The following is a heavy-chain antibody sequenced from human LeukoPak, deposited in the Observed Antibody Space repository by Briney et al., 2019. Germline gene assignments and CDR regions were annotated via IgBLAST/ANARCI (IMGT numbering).Heavy chain of an antibody. Sequence: TGGSLRLSCAASGFTSSSYAMSWVRQAPGKGLEWVSAISGSGGSTYYADSVKGRFTISRDNSKNTLYLQMNSLRAEDTAVYYCATGEYSSSWAPSYYFDYWGQGTLVTVSS. J-gene: IGHJ4*02. V-gene: IGHV3-23*01. D-gene: IGHD6-6*01. CDR2: ISGSGGST. CDR1: GFTSSSYA. CDR3: ATGEYSSSWAPSYYFDY.